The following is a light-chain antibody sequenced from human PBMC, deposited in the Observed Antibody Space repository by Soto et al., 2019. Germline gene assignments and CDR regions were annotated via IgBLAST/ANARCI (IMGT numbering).Light chain of an antibody. Sequence: DIQMTQSPSSLSASVGDRVTITCRASQGISNYLAWYQQKPGKVPKLLIYAASTLQSGVPSRFSGSGSGTDFTLTISSLQPDDVATYYCQKYNSAPPITFGGGTKVEIK. CDR2: AAS. J-gene: IGKJ4*01. V-gene: IGKV1-27*01. CDR1: QGISNY. CDR3: QKYNSAPPIT.